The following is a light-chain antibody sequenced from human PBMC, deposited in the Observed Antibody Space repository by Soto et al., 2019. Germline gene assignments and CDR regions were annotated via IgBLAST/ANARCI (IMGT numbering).Light chain of an antibody. Sequence: DIQMTQSPSTLSASVGDRVTITCRASQSISDWLAWYQQKPGKAPKLLIYKASTLESGVPSRFSGSGSGTEFTLTISSLQPDEFATYYGQQYDSYWTFGQGTKVEIK. CDR2: KAS. CDR3: QQYDSYWT. J-gene: IGKJ1*01. CDR1: QSISDW. V-gene: IGKV1-5*03.